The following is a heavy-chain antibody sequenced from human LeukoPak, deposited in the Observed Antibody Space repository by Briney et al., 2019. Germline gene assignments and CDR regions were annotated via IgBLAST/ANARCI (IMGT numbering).Heavy chain of an antibody. D-gene: IGHD3-3*01. V-gene: IGHV3-74*01. J-gene: IGHJ3*02. CDR2: INSDGSST. CDR1: GFTFSSYW. CDR3: ARGLTIFGVANDAFDI. Sequence: PGGSLRLSCAASGFTFSSYWMHWVCQAPGKGLVWVSLINSDGSSTIYADSVKGRFTISRDNVKNTLYLQMNSLRAEDTAVYYCARGLTIFGVANDAFDIWGQGTMVTVSS.